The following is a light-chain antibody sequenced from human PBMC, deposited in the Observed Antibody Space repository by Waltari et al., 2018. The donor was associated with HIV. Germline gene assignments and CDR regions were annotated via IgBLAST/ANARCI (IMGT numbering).Light chain of an antibody. V-gene: IGLV1-51*01. CDR2: DNK. J-gene: IGLJ3*02. CDR1: SSNIGNNF. Sequence: QSVLTQPPSVSAAPGQKVTISCSGSSSNIGNNFVSWYQQLPGPAPKLLIYDNKKRPSGNPNRFSGSKSGTSATLGITGLQTGDEADYYCGTWDSSLSVWVFGGGTNLTVL. CDR3: GTWDSSLSVWV.